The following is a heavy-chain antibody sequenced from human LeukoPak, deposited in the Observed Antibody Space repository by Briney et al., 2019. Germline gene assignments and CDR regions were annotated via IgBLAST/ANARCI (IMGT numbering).Heavy chain of an antibody. Sequence: GRALRLSCAASGFTYSSYAMHWVGQAPGKGLEGVAVISYDGSNKYYADSVKGRFTISRDNSKNTLYLQMNSLRAEDTAVYYCARDLRNEGDYWGQGTLVTVSS. V-gene: IGHV3-30-3*01. D-gene: IGHD1-1*01. J-gene: IGHJ4*02. CDR3: ARDLRNEGDY. CDR1: GFTYSSYA. CDR2: ISYDGSNK.